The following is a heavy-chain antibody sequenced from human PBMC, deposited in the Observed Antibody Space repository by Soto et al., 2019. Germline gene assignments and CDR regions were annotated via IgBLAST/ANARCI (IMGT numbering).Heavy chain of an antibody. CDR2: IIPIFGTA. J-gene: IGHJ6*02. V-gene: IGHV1-69*01. Sequence: QVQLVQSGAEVKKPGSSVKVSCKASGGTFSSYAISWVRQAPGQGLEWMGGIIPIFGTANYAQKFQGRVKITADESTSTAYMELSSLRSEDRAVYYCARDHSRSWYTTSYYYGVDLWGQGTTVTVSS. D-gene: IGHD6-13*01. CDR1: GGTFSSYA. CDR3: ARDHSRSWYTTSYYYGVDL.